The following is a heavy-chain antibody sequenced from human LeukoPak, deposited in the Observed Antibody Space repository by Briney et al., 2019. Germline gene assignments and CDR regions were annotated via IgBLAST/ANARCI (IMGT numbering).Heavy chain of an antibody. D-gene: IGHD2-2*02. Sequence: GGSLRLSCAAPGFTFRDYAMSWVRQTPGKGLEWVSVIGGSGGSTYYADSVKGRFTISRDDSKNTLYLQMDSLRAEDTAVYHCAKEGCTGTNCYINCWGQGTLVTVSS. CDR1: GFTFRDYA. J-gene: IGHJ4*02. V-gene: IGHV3-23*01. CDR2: IGGSGGST. CDR3: AKEGCTGTNCYINC.